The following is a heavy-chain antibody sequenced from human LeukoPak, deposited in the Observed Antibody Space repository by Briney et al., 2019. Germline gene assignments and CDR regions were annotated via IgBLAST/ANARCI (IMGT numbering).Heavy chain of an antibody. V-gene: IGHV4-4*02. D-gene: IGHD6-13*01. Sequence: SGTLSLTCAVSGGSISSNNWCSWVRQPPGKGLEWIGEIYHSGSTNYNPSLKSRVTISVDKSKNQFSLKLNSVTAADTAVYYCARKRAAPFYMDVWGKGTTVTVSS. CDR1: GGSISSNNW. J-gene: IGHJ6*03. CDR2: IYHSGST. CDR3: ARKRAAPFYMDV.